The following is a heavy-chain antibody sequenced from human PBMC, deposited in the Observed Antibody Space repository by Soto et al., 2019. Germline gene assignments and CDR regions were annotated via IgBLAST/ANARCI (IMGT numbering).Heavy chain of an antibody. Sequence: GASVKVSCKASGGTFSSYAISWVRQAPGQGLEWMGGIIPIFGTANYAQKFQGRVTITADESTSTAYMELSSLRSEDTAVYYCARWGYCISTSCYDYFDYWGQGTLVTVSS. D-gene: IGHD2-2*01. J-gene: IGHJ4*02. CDR2: IIPIFGTA. CDR1: GGTFSSYA. V-gene: IGHV1-69*13. CDR3: ARWGYCISTSCYDYFDY.